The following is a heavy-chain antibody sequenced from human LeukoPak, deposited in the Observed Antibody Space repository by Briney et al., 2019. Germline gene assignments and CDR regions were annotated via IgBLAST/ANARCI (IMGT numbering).Heavy chain of an antibody. D-gene: IGHD6-19*01. CDR2: ISYGGNT. Sequence: SETLSLTCTVSGGSISNYYWSWIRQPPGKGLEWIGYISYGGNTNYNPSLKSRVTISVDTSMSQFSLKLRSVTAADTAVYYCARHLGYASGWFIYDYWGQGTLVTVSS. CDR1: GGSISNYY. CDR3: ARHLGYASGWFIYDY. V-gene: IGHV4-59*08. J-gene: IGHJ4*02.